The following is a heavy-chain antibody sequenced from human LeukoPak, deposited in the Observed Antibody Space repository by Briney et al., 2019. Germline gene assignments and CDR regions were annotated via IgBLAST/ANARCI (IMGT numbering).Heavy chain of an antibody. D-gene: IGHD6-13*01. CDR3: ARDGTAAAGTGGYYYYGMDV. Sequence: SETLSLTCTVSGGSISSYYWSWIRQPPGKGLEWIGYIYYSGSTNYNPPLKSRVTISVDTSKNQFSLKLSSVTAADTAVYYCARDGTAAAGTGGYYYYGMDVWGQGTTVTVSS. J-gene: IGHJ6*02. V-gene: IGHV4-59*01. CDR1: GGSISSYY. CDR2: IYYSGST.